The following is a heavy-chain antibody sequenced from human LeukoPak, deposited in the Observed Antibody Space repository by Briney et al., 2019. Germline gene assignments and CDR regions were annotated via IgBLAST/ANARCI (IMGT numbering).Heavy chain of an antibody. CDR1: GFSVGTYG. Sequence: GGSLRLSCAASGFSVGTYGMSWVRQAPGKGLEWVANIKQDGSEKYYVDSVKGRFTISRDNAKNSLYLQMNSLRAEDTAVYYCARGGGSYYNYWGQGTLVTVSS. D-gene: IGHD1-26*01. CDR2: IKQDGSEK. CDR3: ARGGGSYYNY. J-gene: IGHJ4*02. V-gene: IGHV3-7*04.